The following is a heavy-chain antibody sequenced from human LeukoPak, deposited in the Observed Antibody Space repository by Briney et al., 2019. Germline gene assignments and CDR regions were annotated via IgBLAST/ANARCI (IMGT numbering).Heavy chain of an antibody. Sequence: ASLKVSCKASGYTFTGYYMHCVRQAPGQGLEWMGCINPNSGGTNYAQKFQGRVTMTRDTSLSTAYMELSRLRSDDTAVYYCARELNWGYYFDYWGQGPLVTVSS. CDR3: ARELNWGYYFDY. J-gene: IGHJ4*02. D-gene: IGHD7-27*01. CDR1: GYTFTGYY. V-gene: IGHV1-2*02. CDR2: INPNSGGT.